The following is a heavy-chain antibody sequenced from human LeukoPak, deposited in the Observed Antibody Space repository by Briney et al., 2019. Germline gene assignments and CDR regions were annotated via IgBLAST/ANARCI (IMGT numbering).Heavy chain of an antibody. CDR3: ARSYDSRGYYYYGMDV. Sequence: SETLSLTCTVSGGSVSSGIYYWSWIRQPPGKGLEWIGYIYYSGSTNYNPSLKSRVTISLDTSKNQFSLRLSSVTAADTAVYYCARSYDSRGYYYYGMDVWGQGTTVTVSS. D-gene: IGHD3-22*01. CDR1: GGSVSSGIYY. J-gene: IGHJ6*02. CDR2: IYYSGST. V-gene: IGHV4-61*01.